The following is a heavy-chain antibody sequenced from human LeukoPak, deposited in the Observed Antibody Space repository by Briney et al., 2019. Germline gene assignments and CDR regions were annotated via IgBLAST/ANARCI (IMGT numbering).Heavy chain of an antibody. Sequence: GGSLRLSCAASGFTFSSYGMSWVRQAPGKGLEWVSSISGSGGSTYYVDSVKGRFTISRDNSKNTLHLQMNILRAEDTAAYYCAKLGGNVAFWGQGTLVTVSS. J-gene: IGHJ4*02. CDR3: AKLGGNVAF. CDR1: GFTFSSYG. CDR2: ISGSGGST. V-gene: IGHV3-23*01. D-gene: IGHD4-23*01.